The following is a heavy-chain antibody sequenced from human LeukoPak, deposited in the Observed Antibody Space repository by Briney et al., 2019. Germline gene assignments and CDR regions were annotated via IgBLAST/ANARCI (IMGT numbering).Heavy chain of an antibody. D-gene: IGHD3-3*01. Sequence: SVKVSCKASGGISSNFAIHWVRQAPGQGLEWMGQITGLFATAHYAQKFQGRVTITTVESTGAVYMELSSLRAEDTAVYYCARVGVIISHNWFVPWGQGTLVTVSS. CDR1: GGISSNFA. CDR2: ITGLFATA. CDR3: ARVGVIISHNWFVP. V-gene: IGHV1-69*05. J-gene: IGHJ5*02.